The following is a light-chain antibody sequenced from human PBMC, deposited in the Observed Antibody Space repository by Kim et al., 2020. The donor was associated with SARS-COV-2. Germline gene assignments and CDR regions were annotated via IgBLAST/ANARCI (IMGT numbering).Light chain of an antibody. J-gene: IGLJ2*01. CDR3: SSYAGSNRV. V-gene: IGLV2-8*01. Sequence: PGQSVTISCPGTSSDVGGYNYVSWYQQHPGKAPKLMIYEVTKRPSGVPDRFSGSKSGNTASLTVSGLQAEDEADYYCSSYAGSNRVFGGGTQLTVL. CDR1: SSDVGGYNY. CDR2: EVT.